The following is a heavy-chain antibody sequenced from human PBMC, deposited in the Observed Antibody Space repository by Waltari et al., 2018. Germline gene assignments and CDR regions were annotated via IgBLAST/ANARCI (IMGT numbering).Heavy chain of an antibody. CDR3: ATEPYSSSYYFDY. CDR1: GFTFSSYW. Sequence: EVQLVESGGGLVQPGGSLRLSCAASGFTFSSYWMSWVRQAPGKGLGWVANIKQDGSEKDYVDSVKGRFTISRDNAKNSLYLQMNSLRAEDTAVYYCATEPYSSSYYFDYWGQGTLVTVSS. CDR2: IKQDGSEK. D-gene: IGHD6-6*01. V-gene: IGHV3-7*01. J-gene: IGHJ4*02.